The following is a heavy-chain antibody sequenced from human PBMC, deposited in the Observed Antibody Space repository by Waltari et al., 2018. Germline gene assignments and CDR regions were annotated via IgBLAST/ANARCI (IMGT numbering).Heavy chain of an antibody. J-gene: IGHJ4*02. Sequence: QVQLQESGPGLVKPSETLSLTCTVSGCSTSSYYRSWIRQPPGKGLEWIGYIYYRGSTNDNPSLKSRVTISVDTSKNQFSLKLSSVTAADTAVYYCASGTSLWFGELSGFDYWGQGTLVTVSS. CDR3: ASGTSLWFGELSGFDY. V-gene: IGHV4-59*01. CDR1: GCSTSSYY. D-gene: IGHD3-10*01. CDR2: IYYRGST.